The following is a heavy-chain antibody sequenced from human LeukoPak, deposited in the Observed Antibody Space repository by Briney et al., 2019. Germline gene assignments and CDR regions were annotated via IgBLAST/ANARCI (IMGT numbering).Heavy chain of an antibody. D-gene: IGHD6-13*01. V-gene: IGHV1-2*02. CDR1: GYTFTGYY. Sequence: ASVKVSCKASGYTFTGYYMHWVRQAAGQGLEWRGWINPNSGGTNYAQKFQGRVTMTRDTPISTAYMELSRLRSDDTAVYYCAGRLYPGIAAAGIDAFDIWGQGTMVTVSS. CDR3: AGRLYPGIAAAGIDAFDI. J-gene: IGHJ3*02. CDR2: INPNSGGT.